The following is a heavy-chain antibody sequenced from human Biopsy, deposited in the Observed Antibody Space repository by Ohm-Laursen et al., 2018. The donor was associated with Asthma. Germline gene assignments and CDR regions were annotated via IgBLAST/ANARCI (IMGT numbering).Heavy chain of an antibody. V-gene: IGHV3-30-3*01. CDR1: GFTFRSYA. J-gene: IGHJ6*02. CDR3: ARDLADRIMVGAHDFYAMDV. CDR2: GGSYYDGGLK. Sequence: SLRLSCTASGFTFRSYAMHWVRQAPGKGLEWVAVGGSYYDGGLKYYADSVKGRFTISRDNSKNTLSLQMNSLRLDDTAVYYCARDLADRIMVGAHDFYAMDVWGQGTAVTFSS. D-gene: IGHD3-10*01.